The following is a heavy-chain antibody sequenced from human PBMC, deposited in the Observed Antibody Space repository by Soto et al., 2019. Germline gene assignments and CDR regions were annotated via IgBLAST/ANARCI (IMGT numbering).Heavy chain of an antibody. Sequence: EVQLLESGGGIVQSGGSLRLSCTASGFTFNSYAMTWVRQAPGKGLEWVAGISGNGRKTSYADSVKGRFSISRDDSTNTLSLQMNNLRVEDTAQYYCAKADGEQWLLPHLDKWGQGTLVTVS. V-gene: IGHV3-23*01. CDR3: AKADGEQWLLPHLDK. J-gene: IGHJ4*02. D-gene: IGHD6-19*01. CDR2: ISGNGRKT. CDR1: GFTFNSYA.